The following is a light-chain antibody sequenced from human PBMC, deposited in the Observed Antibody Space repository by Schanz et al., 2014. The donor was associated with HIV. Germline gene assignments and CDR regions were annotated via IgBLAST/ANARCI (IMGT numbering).Light chain of an antibody. CDR1: SSDVGAYNY. CDR2: EVS. CDR3: CSYGGSNNYV. J-gene: IGLJ1*01. V-gene: IGLV2-8*01. Sequence: QSVLTQPPSASGSPGQSVTISCTGTSSDVGAYNYVSWYQQHPGKAPKLMIYEVSKRPSGVPDRFSGSKSGNTASLTVSGLQADDETDYYCCSYGGSNNYVFRTGTKLTVL.